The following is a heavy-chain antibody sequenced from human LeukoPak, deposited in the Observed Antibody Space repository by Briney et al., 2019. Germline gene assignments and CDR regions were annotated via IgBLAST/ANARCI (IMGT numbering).Heavy chain of an antibody. CDR2: ISSSGSTI. D-gene: IGHD5-12*01. CDR3: ARVAWRAFDI. V-gene: IGHV3-48*03. CDR1: GFTFSSYE. Sequence: PGGSLRLSCAAAGFTFSSYEMNWVRQAPGKGLEWVSYISSSGSTIYYADSVKGRFTISRDNAKNSLYLQMNSLRAEDTAVYYCARVAWRAFDIWGQGTMVTVSS. J-gene: IGHJ3*02.